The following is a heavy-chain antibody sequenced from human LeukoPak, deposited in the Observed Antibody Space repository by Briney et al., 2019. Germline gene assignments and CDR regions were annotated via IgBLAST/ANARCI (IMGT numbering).Heavy chain of an antibody. CDR2: IKPDGSDT. D-gene: IGHD5-12*01. Sequence: GGSPRLSCAASGFTFTTHWIHWVRQAPGKGLVWVSRIKPDGSDTNYADSVKGRFTISRDNAKNTVYLQMNSLRAEDTAEYYCARGKYGGYFIDYWGQGTLVTASS. J-gene: IGHJ4*02. CDR3: ARGKYGGYFIDY. CDR1: GFTFTTHW. V-gene: IGHV3-74*01.